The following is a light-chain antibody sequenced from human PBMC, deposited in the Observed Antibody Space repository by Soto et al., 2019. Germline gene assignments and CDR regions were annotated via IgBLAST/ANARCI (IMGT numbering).Light chain of an antibody. CDR2: AAS. CDR3: QQANSFPLT. V-gene: IGKV1-12*01. J-gene: IGKJ4*01. Sequence: DIQMTQSPSSVSASVGDRVTITCRASQGISSYLAWYQQKPGKAPKLLIYAASSLQSGVPSRFSGSGSGTDFTLTISSLQPEDFVSYYCQQANSFPLTFGGGTQVEIK. CDR1: QGISSY.